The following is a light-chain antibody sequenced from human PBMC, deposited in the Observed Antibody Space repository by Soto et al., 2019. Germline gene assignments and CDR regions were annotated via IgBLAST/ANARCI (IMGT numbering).Light chain of an antibody. CDR3: TSYASGSSHVV. CDR2: DVN. CDR1: SSDIGGYDY. V-gene: IGLV2-14*01. Sequence: QSALTQPASVSGCPGQSITLSCTGTSSDIGGYDYVSWYQRHPGKAPKLIIYDVNNRPSGVSNRFSGSKSGNTASLTISGLQAEDEADYYCTSYASGSSHVVFGGGTKLTVL. J-gene: IGLJ2*01.